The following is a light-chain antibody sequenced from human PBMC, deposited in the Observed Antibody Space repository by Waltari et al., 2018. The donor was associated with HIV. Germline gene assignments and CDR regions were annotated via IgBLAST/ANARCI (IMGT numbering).Light chain of an antibody. CDR2: KES. CDR3: QQYNSYSRT. J-gene: IGKJ1*01. V-gene: IGKV1-5*03. Sequence: DIQMTQSPSTLSASVGDRVTITCRASQSISSWLAWYQQKPGKAPKLLIYKESSLESGVPSRFSGNGSGTEFTLTISSLQSDDFATYYCQQYNSYSRTFGQGTKVEIK. CDR1: QSISSW.